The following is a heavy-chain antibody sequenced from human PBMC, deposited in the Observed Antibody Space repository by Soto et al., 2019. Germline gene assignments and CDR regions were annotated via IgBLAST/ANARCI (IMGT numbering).Heavy chain of an antibody. CDR2: IIPIFGTA. CDR1: GGTFSSYA. CDR3: ARGPGRDGYNYNFDY. J-gene: IGHJ4*02. Sequence: ASVKVSCKASGGTFSSYAISWVRQAPGQGLEWMGGIIPIFGTANYAQKFQGRVTITADESTSTAYMELSSLRSEDTAVYYCARGPGRDGYNYNFDYWGQGTLVTVSS. V-gene: IGHV1-69*13. D-gene: IGHD5-12*01.